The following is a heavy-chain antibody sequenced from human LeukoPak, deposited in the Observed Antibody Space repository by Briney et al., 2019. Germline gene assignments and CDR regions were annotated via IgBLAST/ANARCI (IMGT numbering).Heavy chain of an antibody. CDR1: GFTFSNAW. CDR3: TTVSPLLWFGESDY. D-gene: IGHD3-10*01. Sequence: GGSLRLSCAASGFTFSNAWTSWVRQAPGKGLEWVVRIKSKTDGGTTDYAAPVKGRFTISRDDSKNTLYLQMNSLKTEDTAVYYCTTVSPLLWFGESDYWGQGTLVTVSS. V-gene: IGHV3-15*01. CDR2: IKSKTDGGTT. J-gene: IGHJ4*02.